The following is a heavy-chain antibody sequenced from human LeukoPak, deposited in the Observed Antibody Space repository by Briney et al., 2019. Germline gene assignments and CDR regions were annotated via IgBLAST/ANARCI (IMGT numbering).Heavy chain of an antibody. V-gene: IGHV3-23*01. CDR1: GFIFSTYA. J-gene: IGHJ4*02. CDR2: ISGSGYNT. D-gene: IGHD1-26*01. CDR3: ARDTQVGATTYYFDY. Sequence: PGGSLRLSCAASGFIFSTYAMTWVRQAPGKGLEWVSSISGSGYNTYYADSVKGRFTISRDNSKNTLYLQMNSLRAEDTAVYYCARDTQVGATTYYFDYWGQGTLVTVSS.